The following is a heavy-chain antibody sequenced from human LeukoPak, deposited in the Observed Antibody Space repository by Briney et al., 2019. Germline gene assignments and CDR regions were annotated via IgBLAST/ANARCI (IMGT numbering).Heavy chain of an antibody. Sequence: ASVNVSCKASGYTFSNYGISWVRQAPGQGLEWMGWISVYNGNTVYAQKLRGRVTMTTDTSTSTGYMELRSLRSDDTAVYYCARDRWSSSSSEGTFDIWGQGTMVIVSS. V-gene: IGHV1-18*01. D-gene: IGHD6-6*01. J-gene: IGHJ3*02. CDR3: ARDRWSSSSSEGTFDI. CDR2: ISVYNGNT. CDR1: GYTFSNYG.